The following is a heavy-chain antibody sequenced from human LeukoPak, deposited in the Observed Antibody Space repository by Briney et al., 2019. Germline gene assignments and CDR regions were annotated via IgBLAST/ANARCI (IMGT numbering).Heavy chain of an antibody. CDR1: GITLSNYG. D-gene: IGHD3-22*01. V-gene: IGHV3-23*01. CDR3: AKRGVVIRVILVGFHEEAYYCDS. Sequence: GGSLRLSCAVSGITLSNYGMSWVRQAPGEGLEWVAGISGSGGGTKYADSVKGQFTISRDNPNNTLYLQMNSLGAEDTAVYFCAKRGVVIRVILVGFHEEAYYCDSGGQGALVTLSS. J-gene: IGHJ4*02. CDR2: ISGSGGGT.